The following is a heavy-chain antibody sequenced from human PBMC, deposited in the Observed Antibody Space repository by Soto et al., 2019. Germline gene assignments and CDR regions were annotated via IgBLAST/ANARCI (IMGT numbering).Heavy chain of an antibody. D-gene: IGHD5-18*01. J-gene: IGHJ6*02. CDR1: GFTFDDYT. CDR2: ISWDGGST. Sequence: GGSLRLSCAASGFTFDDYTMHWVHQAPGKGLEWVSLISWDGGSTYYADSVKGRFTISRDNSKNSLYLQMNSLRTEDTALYYCAKENGVDTAMVALHYGMDVWGQGTTVTVSS. V-gene: IGHV3-43*01. CDR3: AKENGVDTAMVALHYGMDV.